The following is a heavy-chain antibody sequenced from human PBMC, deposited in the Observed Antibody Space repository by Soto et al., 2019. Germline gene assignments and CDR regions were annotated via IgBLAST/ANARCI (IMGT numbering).Heavy chain of an antibody. CDR3: SHRLVGRGVIAFGY. D-gene: IGHD3-10*01. CDR2: IYWAEDK. J-gene: IGHJ4*02. V-gene: IGHV2-5*02. CDR1: GFSLTTSGVG. Sequence: QITLKESGPALVKPTQTLTLTCTFSGFSLTTSGVGVGGIRQPPGKALEWLARIYWAEDKRYSPSMKSRLTIHKDTAKHHVVLTMSNVDPVDRATYCCSHRLVGRGVIAFGYWGQGTLVHVSS.